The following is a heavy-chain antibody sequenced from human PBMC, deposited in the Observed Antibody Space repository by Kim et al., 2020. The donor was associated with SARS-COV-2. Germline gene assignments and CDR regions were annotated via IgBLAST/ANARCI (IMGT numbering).Heavy chain of an antibody. J-gene: IGHJ3*01. CDR2: IYTDGST. CDR3: ARVEYTSSSIGDAFNV. CDR1: GLSVGSNY. Sequence: GGSLRLSCAASGLSVGSNYMSWVRQAPGKGLDWVSIIYTDGSTYYTDAVKGRFTISRDNSRNTLYLQMNSLRPEDTALYYCARVEYTSSSIGDAFNVWG. D-gene: IGHD6-6*01. V-gene: IGHV3-66*01.